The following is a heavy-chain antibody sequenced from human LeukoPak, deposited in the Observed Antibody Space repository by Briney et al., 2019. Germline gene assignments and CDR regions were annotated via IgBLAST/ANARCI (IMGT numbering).Heavy chain of an antibody. CDR2: INHSGST. V-gene: IGHV4-34*01. CDR3: ARHLPPHWFDP. CDR1: GGSFSGYY. J-gene: IGHJ5*02. Sequence: SETLSLTCAVYGGSFSGYYWSWIRQPPGKGLEWIGEINHSGSTNYNPSLKSRVTISVDTSKNQFSLKLSSVTAADTAVYYCARHLPPHWFDPWGQGTLVTVSS.